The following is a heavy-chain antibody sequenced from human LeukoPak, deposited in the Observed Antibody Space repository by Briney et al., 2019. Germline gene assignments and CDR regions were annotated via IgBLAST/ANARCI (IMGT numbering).Heavy chain of an antibody. CDR2: INPNSGGT. V-gene: IGHV1-2*02. J-gene: IGHJ5*02. CDR1: GYTCTGYY. CDR3: ARGGKYSSSWYRDYNWFDP. D-gene: IGHD6-13*01. Sequence: ASVTVSCKASGYTCTGYYMHWVRQAPGQGLEWMGWINPNSGGTNYAQKFQGRVTMTRNTSISTAYMELSSLRSEDTAVYYCARGGKYSSSWYRDYNWFDPWGQGTLVTVSS.